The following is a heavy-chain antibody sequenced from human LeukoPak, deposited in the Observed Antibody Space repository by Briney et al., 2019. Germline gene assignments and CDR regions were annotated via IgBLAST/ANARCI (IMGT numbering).Heavy chain of an antibody. J-gene: IGHJ4*02. CDR2: INPNSGGT. V-gene: IGHV1-2*02. Sequence: GASVKVSCKVSGYTLTELSVHWVRQAPGQGLEWMGWINPNSGGTNYAQKFQGRVTMTRDTSISTAYMELSRLRSDDTAVYYCARDLIDYGGNPGATDYWGQGTLVTVSS. CDR3: ARDLIDYGGNPGATDY. D-gene: IGHD4-23*01. CDR1: GYTLTELS.